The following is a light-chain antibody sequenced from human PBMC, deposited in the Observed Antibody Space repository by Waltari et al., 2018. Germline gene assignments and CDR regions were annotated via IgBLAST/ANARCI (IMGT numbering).Light chain of an antibody. CDR2: SNN. J-gene: IGLJ2*01. V-gene: IGLV1-47*01. CDR3: SAWDDRLSGPV. Sequence: QSVLTQPPSASGTPGQRVTISCSGGSSNIGSNYVSWYQRLPGTAPKLLIYSNNQRPSAVPDRFSGSKSGASASLANSGLRSGDEADYYCSAWDDRLSGPVFGGGTKLTVL. CDR1: SSNIGSNY.